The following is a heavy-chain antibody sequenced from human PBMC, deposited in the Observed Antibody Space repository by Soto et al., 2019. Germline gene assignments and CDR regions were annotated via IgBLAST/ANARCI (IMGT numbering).Heavy chain of an antibody. V-gene: IGHV4-59*01. CDR1: AGSISNYH. CDR2: IFYTGKT. Sequence: PSETLSLTCSVSAGSISNYHWSWIRQPPGKGLEWIGYIFYTGKTNYNPSLKSRVTISLDTSKNQFSLRLDSVTAAGTAVYYCARVLEVAGGFDPWGQGTLVTVSS. D-gene: IGHD2-15*01. J-gene: IGHJ5*02. CDR3: ARVLEVAGGFDP.